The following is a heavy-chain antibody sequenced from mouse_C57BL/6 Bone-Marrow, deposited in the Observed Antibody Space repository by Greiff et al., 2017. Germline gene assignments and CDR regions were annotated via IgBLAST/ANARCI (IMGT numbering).Heavy chain of an antibody. J-gene: IGHJ4*01. V-gene: IGHV1-76*01. Sequence: VQLQQSGAELVRPGASVKLSCKASGYTFTDYYINWVKQRPGQGLEWIARIYPGSGNTYYNEKFKGKATLTAEKSSSTAYMQLSSLTSEDSAVYFCAREGYDKGGHYYAMDYWGKGTSVTVSS. D-gene: IGHD2-2*01. CDR3: AREGYDKGGHYYAMDY. CDR2: IYPGSGNT. CDR1: GYTFTDYY.